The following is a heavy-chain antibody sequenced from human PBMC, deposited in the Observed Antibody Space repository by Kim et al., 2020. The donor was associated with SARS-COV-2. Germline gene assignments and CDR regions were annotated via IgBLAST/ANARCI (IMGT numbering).Heavy chain of an antibody. V-gene: IGHV1-18*01. CDR3: TRGGSSWYVIDY. J-gene: IGHJ4*02. CDR2: ISAYNGGT. CDR1: GYTFTNYY. D-gene: IGHD6-13*01. Sequence: ASVKVSCKASGYTFTNYYITWMRQAPGHGLEWVGWISAYNGGTLYARTVQGRVTMTIDTSTSMAYMELTSLRSDDTAVYYCTRGGSSWYVIDYWGQGTL.